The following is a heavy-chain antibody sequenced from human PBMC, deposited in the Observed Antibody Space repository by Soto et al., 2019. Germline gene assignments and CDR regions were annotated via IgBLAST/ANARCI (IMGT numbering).Heavy chain of an antibody. J-gene: IGHJ3*02. V-gene: IGHV4-31*03. CDR3: AREGGSYDSGGYLIRGVFDI. CDR2: IYFRGNT. Sequence: PSETLSLTCSVSGDSISRIDYYWTWIRQHPKKGLEWIGNIYFRGNTYYSPSLESRLTISVDTSKNQFSLKLTSVTAADTAVYYCAREGGSYDSGGYLIRGVFDIWGQGTMVTVSS. CDR1: GDSISRIDYY. D-gene: IGHD3-22*01.